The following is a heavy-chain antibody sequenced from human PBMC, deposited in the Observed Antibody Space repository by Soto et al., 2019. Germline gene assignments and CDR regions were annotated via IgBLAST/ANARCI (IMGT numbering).Heavy chain of an antibody. V-gene: IGHV3-64*07. CDR1: GFSFTTYA. CDR2: ISTDGGGT. CDR3: AMYGSGSAYDH. J-gene: IGHJ4*02. Sequence: EVQLVQSGGGLVQPGGSLRLSCAASGFSFTTYAMHWVRQAPGKGLQYVAAISTDGGGTYYTDSVKGRFIISRDNSKSTLYLQMGSLRGEDMAVYYCAMYGSGSAYDHWGQGTLVTVSS. D-gene: IGHD3-10*01.